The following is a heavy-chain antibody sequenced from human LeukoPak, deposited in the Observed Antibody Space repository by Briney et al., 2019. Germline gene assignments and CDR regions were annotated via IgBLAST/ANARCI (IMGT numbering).Heavy chain of an antibody. D-gene: IGHD3-3*01. J-gene: IGHJ6*03. CDR2: IWYDGTEK. CDR1: GFTFSNYG. CDR3: AKGGFNFGDKDYYYMEV. Sequence: GGSLRLSCAASGFTFSNYGMNWVRQAPGKGLEWVAVIWYDGTEKYNGESMRDRFTISRDISTNTLYLQMNRLGAEDTAVYYCAKGGFNFGDKDYYYMEVWGKGTTVTVSS. V-gene: IGHV3-33*06.